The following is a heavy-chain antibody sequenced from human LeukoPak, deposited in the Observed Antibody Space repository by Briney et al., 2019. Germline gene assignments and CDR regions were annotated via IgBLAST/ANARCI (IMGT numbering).Heavy chain of an antibody. CDR3: ARVAGQQLVTGWFDP. J-gene: IGHJ5*02. CDR2: INPNSGGT. CDR1: GYTFTGYY. Sequence: GASVKVSCKASGYTFTGYYMHWVRQAPGQGLEWMGWINPNSGGTNYAQKFQGRVTMTRDTSISTAYVELSRLRSDDTAVYYCARVAGQQLVTGWFDPWGQGTLVTVSS. V-gene: IGHV1-2*02. D-gene: IGHD6-13*01.